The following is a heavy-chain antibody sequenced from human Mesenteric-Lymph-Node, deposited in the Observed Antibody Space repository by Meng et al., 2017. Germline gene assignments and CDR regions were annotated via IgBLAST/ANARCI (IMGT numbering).Heavy chain of an antibody. Sequence: GESLKISCAASGFTFDDYGMSWVRQAPGKGLEWVSGINWNGGRTGYADSVKGRFTISRDNAKNSLYLQMNSLRAEDTALYYCARAPYSSGWEFDYWGQGTLVTVSS. CDR3: ARAPYSSGWEFDY. CDR2: INWNGGRT. V-gene: IGHV3-20*04. D-gene: IGHD6-19*01. CDR1: GFTFDDYG. J-gene: IGHJ4*02.